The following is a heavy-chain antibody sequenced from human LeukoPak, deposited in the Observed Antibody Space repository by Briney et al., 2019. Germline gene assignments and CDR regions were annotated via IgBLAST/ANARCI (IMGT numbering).Heavy chain of an antibody. Sequence: ASVKVSCKASGYSFSSYDINWVRQATGQGLEWMGGFDPEDGETIYAQKFQGRVTMTEDTSTDTAYMELSSLRSEDTAVYYCATDRPGIAVAGLQTWGQGTLVTVSS. D-gene: IGHD6-19*01. CDR3: ATDRPGIAVAGLQT. CDR1: GYSFSSYD. V-gene: IGHV1-24*01. J-gene: IGHJ5*02. CDR2: FDPEDGET.